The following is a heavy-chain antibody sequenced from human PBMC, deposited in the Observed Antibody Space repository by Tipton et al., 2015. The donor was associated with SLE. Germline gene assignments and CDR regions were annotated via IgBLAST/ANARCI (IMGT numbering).Heavy chain of an antibody. CDR1: GGSFSDYY. V-gene: IGHV4-34*01. D-gene: IGHD3-16*01. J-gene: IGHJ6*03. CDR2: INHSGST. Sequence: TLSLTCAVYGGSFSDYYWTWIRQPPGKGLEWIGEINHSGSTNYNPSLKSRVNISVDTSKNQFSLKLNSVTAADTAVYYCARGRPRATQAWGGYYYYMDVWGKGTTVTVSS. CDR3: ARGRPRATQAWGGYYYYMDV.